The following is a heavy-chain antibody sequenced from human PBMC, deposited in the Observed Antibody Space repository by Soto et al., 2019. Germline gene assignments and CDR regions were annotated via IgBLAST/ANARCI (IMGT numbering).Heavy chain of an antibody. V-gene: IGHV1-18*04. CDR3: ARVRYQLRKSDWCDP. J-gene: IGHJ5*02. D-gene: IGHD2-2*01. CDR2: ISAYNGNT. CDR1: GYTFTSYG. Sequence: QVQLVQSGAEVKKPGASVKVSCKASGYTFTSYGISWVRQAPGQGLEWMGWISAYNGNTNYAQKLQGRVTMTTDTSTSTAYRERRSLRSDDTAGYYCARVRYQLRKSDWCDPWGQGTLVTGSS.